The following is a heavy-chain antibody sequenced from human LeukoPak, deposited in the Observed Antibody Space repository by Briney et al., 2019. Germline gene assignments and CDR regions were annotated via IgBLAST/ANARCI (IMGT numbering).Heavy chain of an antibody. V-gene: IGHV3-15*01. J-gene: IGHJ3*02. Sequence: GGSLRLSCAASGFSFIDCDMDWVRQAPGKGLEWVGRIKAKANGETLDYAAPVTGRFIITREDSQNTLYLQMNSLNTADTAVYYCLRLGAPHPFSIWGPGTMV. D-gene: IGHD1-26*01. CDR3: LRLGAPHPFSI. CDR2: IKAKANGETL. CDR1: GFSFIDCD.